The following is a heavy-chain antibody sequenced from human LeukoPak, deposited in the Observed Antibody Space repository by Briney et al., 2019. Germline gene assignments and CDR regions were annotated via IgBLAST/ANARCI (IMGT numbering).Heavy chain of an antibody. CDR2: VMSGRGST. D-gene: IGHD3-16*01. CDR3: ARERRGSYYAFES. Sequence: GGSLRLSCAASGFSVSDYSISWIPQSPGKGPEWISYVMSGRGSTNYADSVKGRFTISRDNAKNSVALQLDGLGADDTAVYFCARERRGSYYAFESWGQGTLVTVSS. CDR1: GFSVSDYS. V-gene: IGHV3-11*05. J-gene: IGHJ4*02.